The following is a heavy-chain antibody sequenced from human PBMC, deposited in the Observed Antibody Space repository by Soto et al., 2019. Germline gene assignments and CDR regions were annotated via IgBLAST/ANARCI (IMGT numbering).Heavy chain of an antibody. Sequence: QSGGSLRLSCAASGFSFSKFAMHWVRQAPGKXLECVAVIWFDGSKRDYADSVKGRFTVSRDNAKNSLYLQMNSLRAEDTAVYYCARAHEQSGYDFSWYYYYGMHVWGQGITVTVSS. J-gene: IGHJ6*02. CDR2: IWFDGSKR. CDR1: GFSFSKFA. V-gene: IGHV3-33*01. D-gene: IGHD5-12*01. CDR3: ARAHEQSGYDFSWYYYYGMHV.